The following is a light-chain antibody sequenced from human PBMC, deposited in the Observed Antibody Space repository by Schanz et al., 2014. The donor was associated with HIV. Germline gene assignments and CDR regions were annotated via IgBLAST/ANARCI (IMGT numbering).Light chain of an antibody. J-gene: IGLJ2*01. CDR1: SSDVGAYNY. CDR3: SSYTGTSNLSVL. V-gene: IGLV2-8*01. CDR2: EVN. Sequence: QSALTQPPSASGSPGQSVTISCTGTSSDVGAYNYVSWFQHHPGEAPKIMIFEVNKRPSGVPDRFSGSKSGNSASLTVSGLQTEDEAEYYCSSYTGTSNLSVLFGGGTKLTVL.